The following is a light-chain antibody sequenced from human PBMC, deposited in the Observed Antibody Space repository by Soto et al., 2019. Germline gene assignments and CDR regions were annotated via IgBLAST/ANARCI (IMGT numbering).Light chain of an antibody. CDR3: QQYDNLPT. CDR2: DAS. Sequence: DIQMTQSPSTLSASVGDRVTITCRASQSLNSLLAWYQQKPGRAPKLLIYDASNLETGVPSRFSGSGSGTDFTFTISSLQPEDIATYYCQQYDNLPTFGGGTKVDI. CDR1: QSLNSL. J-gene: IGKJ4*01. V-gene: IGKV1-33*01.